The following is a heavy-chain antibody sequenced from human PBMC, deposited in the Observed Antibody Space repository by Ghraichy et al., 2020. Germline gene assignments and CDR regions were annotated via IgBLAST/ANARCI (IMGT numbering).Heavy chain of an antibody. CDR1: GFIFTTYG. V-gene: IGHV1-18*01. CDR2: ISGYYGST. CDR3: ARKNLTTVSDY. J-gene: IGHJ4*02. D-gene: IGHD4-11*01. Sequence: ASVKVSCKTSGFIFTTYGVSWVRQAPGQGLEWMGWISGYYGSTDYPQKFQGRVTMTRDTSTSTAYMELKGLRSDDTAIYYCARKNLTTVSDYWGQGTLVAVSA.